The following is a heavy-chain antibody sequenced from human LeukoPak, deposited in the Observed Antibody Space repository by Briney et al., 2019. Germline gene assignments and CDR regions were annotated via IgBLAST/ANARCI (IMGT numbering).Heavy chain of an antibody. J-gene: IGHJ5*02. Sequence: GESLQISCKGSGYSFTSYWIGWVRQIPGKGLEWMGIIYPGDSDTRYSPSFQGQVTISADKSISTAYLQWSSLKASDTAMYYCARQYSSSWQNWFDPWGQGTLVTVSS. CDR2: IYPGDSDT. CDR1: GYSFTSYW. D-gene: IGHD6-13*01. CDR3: ARQYSSSWQNWFDP. V-gene: IGHV5-51*01.